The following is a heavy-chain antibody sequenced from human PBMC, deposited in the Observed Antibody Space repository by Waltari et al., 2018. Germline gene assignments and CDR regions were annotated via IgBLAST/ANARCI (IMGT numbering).Heavy chain of an antibody. Sequence: QVQLQESGPGLVKPSETLSLTCTVSGGSISSYYWSWIRQPPGKGLEWIGYIYYSGRTNYNPSHKSRVTISVDTSKNQFSLKLSSVTAADTAVYYCARLSGSYSVDYWGQGTLVTVSS. CDR3: ARLSGSYSVDY. V-gene: IGHV4-59*01. CDR1: GGSISSYY. D-gene: IGHD1-26*01. CDR2: IYYSGRT. J-gene: IGHJ4*02.